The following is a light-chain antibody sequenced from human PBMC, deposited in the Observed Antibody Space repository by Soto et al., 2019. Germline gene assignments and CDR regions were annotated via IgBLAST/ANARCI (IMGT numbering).Light chain of an antibody. Sequence: DIQLTQSPSILAASLGERVTITCRASQDISDYLAWYQQRPGKAPKLLIYAASTLQSGVPSRFSGSGSGTEFTLTISSLQPEDFATYSCQQLNSYPLTFGGGTKVDIK. CDR1: QDISDY. CDR3: QQLNSYPLT. CDR2: AAS. J-gene: IGKJ4*01. V-gene: IGKV1-9*01.